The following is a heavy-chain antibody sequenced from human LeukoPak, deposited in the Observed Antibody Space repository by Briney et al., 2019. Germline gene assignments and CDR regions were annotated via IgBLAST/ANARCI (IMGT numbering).Heavy chain of an antibody. J-gene: IGHJ6*03. CDR2: ITSSSSYT. CDR3: ARGVPKTSYYYYYMDV. D-gene: IGHD4-11*01. Sequence: PGGSLRLSCAAPGITFSNYNMNWVRQAPGKGLEWISAITSSSSYTFYADSVKGRFTISRDNAQNSLYLQMNSLRVEDTAIYYCARGVPKTSYYYYYMDVWGKGTTVTVSS. CDR1: GITFSNYN. V-gene: IGHV3-21*01.